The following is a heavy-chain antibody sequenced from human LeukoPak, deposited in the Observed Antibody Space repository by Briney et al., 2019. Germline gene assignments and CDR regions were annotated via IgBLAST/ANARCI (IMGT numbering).Heavy chain of an antibody. J-gene: IGHJ6*03. CDR2: ISSSGSTI. CDR1: GFTFNTYA. Sequence: GGSLRLSCAASGFTFNTYAMTWIRQAPGKGLEWVSYISSSGSTIYYADSVKGRFTISRDNAKNSLYLQMNSLRAEDTAVYYCAREGRYFDWLSTNYYYYMDVWGKGTTVTISS. V-gene: IGHV3-11*01. D-gene: IGHD3-9*01. CDR3: AREGRYFDWLSTNYYYYMDV.